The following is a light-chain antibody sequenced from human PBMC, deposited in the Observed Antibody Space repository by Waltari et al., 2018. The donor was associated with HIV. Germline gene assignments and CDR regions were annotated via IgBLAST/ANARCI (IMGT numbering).Light chain of an antibody. CDR1: RSNIGNIYG. CDR2: GDN. V-gene: IGLV1-40*01. J-gene: IGLJ1*01. Sequence: QSVLTQPPSVSGAPGQRVTISCSGSRSNIGNIYGLHWYQQLPGAAPKLLTYGDNNRPSGVPDRFSGSKSGTSASLAITGLQPEDEADYYCQAFDISLGGFYVFGSGTKVTVL. CDR3: QAFDISLGGFYV.